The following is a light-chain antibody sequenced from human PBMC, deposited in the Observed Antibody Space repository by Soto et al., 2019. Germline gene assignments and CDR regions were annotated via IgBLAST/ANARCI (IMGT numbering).Light chain of an antibody. J-gene: IGLJ2*01. Sequence: QLVLTQPPSASGTPGQRVTISCSGSSSNIGTNTVNWYQHLPGSAPKLLIFSNNQRPSGVPDRFSGSKSGTSASLAISGLQTDDEADYYCEAWDSSLNVVLFGGGTKLTVL. V-gene: IGLV1-44*01. CDR1: SSNIGTNT. CDR3: EAWDSSLNVVL. CDR2: SNN.